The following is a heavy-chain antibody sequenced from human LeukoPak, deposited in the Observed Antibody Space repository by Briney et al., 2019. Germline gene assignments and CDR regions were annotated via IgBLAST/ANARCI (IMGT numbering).Heavy chain of an antibody. V-gene: IGHV3-7*01. Sequence: GGSLRLSCAASGFTFSSYWMSWVRQAPGKGLEWVANIKQDGSEKYYVDPVKGRFTISRDNAKNSLYLQMNSLRAEDTAVYYCARDPLYYGSGSYRGYWGQGTLVTVSS. J-gene: IGHJ4*02. CDR2: IKQDGSEK. D-gene: IGHD3-10*01. CDR1: GFTFSSYW. CDR3: ARDPLYYGSGSYRGY.